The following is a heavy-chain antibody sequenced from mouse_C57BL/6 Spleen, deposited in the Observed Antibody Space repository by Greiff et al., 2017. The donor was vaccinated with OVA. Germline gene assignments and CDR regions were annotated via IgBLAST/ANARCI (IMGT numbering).Heavy chain of an antibody. J-gene: IGHJ2*01. V-gene: IGHV1-54*01. CDR3: ARSGSYSDY. CDR1: GYAFTNYL. CDR2: INPGSGGT. Sequence: VQLVESGAELVRPGTSVKVSCKASGYAFTNYLIEWVKQRPGQGLEWIGVINPGSGGTNYNEKFKGKATLTADKSSSTAYMQLSSLTSEDSAVYFCARSGSYSDYWGQGTTLTVSS. D-gene: IGHD3-1*01.